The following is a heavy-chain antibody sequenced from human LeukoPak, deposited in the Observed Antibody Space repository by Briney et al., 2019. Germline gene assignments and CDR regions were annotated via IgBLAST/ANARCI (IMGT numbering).Heavy chain of an antibody. V-gene: IGHV1-46*04. CDR1: GYTFSSYY. Sequence: ASVKVSCKASGYTFSSYYMQWVRQAPGQGLEWMGIINPSGGSTNYAQKLQGRVTMTRDMSTSTVYMELSSLRSDDTAVYYCARGGNEVVADAEYFQHWGQGTLVTVSS. CDR3: ARGGNEVVADAEYFQH. CDR2: INPSGGST. J-gene: IGHJ1*01. D-gene: IGHD3-22*01.